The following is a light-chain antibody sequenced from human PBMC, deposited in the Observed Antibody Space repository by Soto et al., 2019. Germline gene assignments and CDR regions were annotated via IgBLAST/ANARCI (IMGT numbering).Light chain of an antibody. CDR3: QQYSFYPFT. V-gene: IGKV1-5*03. CDR2: KAF. CDR1: QSISSW. J-gene: IGKJ4*01. Sequence: DIQMNQSPSTLSASLRDRVTISCRASQSISSWLAWYQQKPGKAPKLLIYKAFSLESGVPSRFGGSGSGTEFTLTISSLQPDDFATYSCQQYSFYPFTFGGGTKVEIK.